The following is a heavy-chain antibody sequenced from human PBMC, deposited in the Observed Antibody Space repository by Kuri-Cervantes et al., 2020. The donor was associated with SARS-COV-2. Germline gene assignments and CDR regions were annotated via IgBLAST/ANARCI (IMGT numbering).Heavy chain of an antibody. V-gene: IGHV3-30*18. D-gene: IGHD2-15*01. CDR2: ISYDGNNK. CDR1: GFTFTSHA. J-gene: IGHJ4*02. Sequence: GESLKISCAVFGFTFTSHAMHWVRQAPGSGLEWVALISYDGNNKFYADSVKGRFTISRDNSKNTLYLQMNSLRAEDTAVYYCAKDQHGIVVVVAAIDYWGQGTLVTVSS. CDR3: AKDQHGIVVVVAAIDY.